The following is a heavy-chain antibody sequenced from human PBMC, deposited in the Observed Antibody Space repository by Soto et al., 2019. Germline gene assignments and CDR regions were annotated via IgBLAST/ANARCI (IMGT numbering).Heavy chain of an antibody. J-gene: IGHJ3*02. CDR2: ITSGSDSI. Sequence: EVRLVESGGGLVKPGGSLRLSCAASGFTFNTYLMNWVRQAPGKGLEWVSSITSGSDSIYYADSVKGRFTISRDNAKNSLYLQMDSLRAEDTAVYYCARRMTTVTTRWGAFDILGQGTMVSVSS. CDR1: GFTFNTYL. D-gene: IGHD4-17*01. CDR3: ARRMTTVTTRWGAFDI. V-gene: IGHV3-21*01.